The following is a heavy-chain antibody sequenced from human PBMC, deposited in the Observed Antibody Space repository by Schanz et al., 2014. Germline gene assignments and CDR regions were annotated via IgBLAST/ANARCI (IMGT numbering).Heavy chain of an antibody. CDR2: IIPILGIA. CDR1: GGTFSSFG. CDR3: ARGGGPEDVFDI. D-gene: IGHD5-12*01. V-gene: IGHV1-69*09. J-gene: IGHJ3*02. Sequence: QVQLEQSGAEVKKPGSSVKVSCKASGGTFSSFGINWVRQAPGQGLEWMGRIIPILGIANYAQKFQGRVTITADKSTFTAYMDVSSLRSEDTAVYYCARGGGPEDVFDIWGQGTILTVSS.